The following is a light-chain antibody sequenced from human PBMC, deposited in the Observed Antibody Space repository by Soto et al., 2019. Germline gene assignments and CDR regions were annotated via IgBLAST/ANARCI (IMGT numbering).Light chain of an antibody. Sequence: IVMTQSPDSLTVSLGESATITCKSSQSVLYSSNNKNYIAWYQQKPVQPPKLLIYWASSREPRVPDRFSGSVSGTDFTLSISSLQAEDGAAYYCQQYYNIPHTFGQGTKLEMK. CDR1: QSVLYSSNNKNY. V-gene: IGKV4-1*01. CDR3: QQYYNIPHT. J-gene: IGKJ2*01. CDR2: WAS.